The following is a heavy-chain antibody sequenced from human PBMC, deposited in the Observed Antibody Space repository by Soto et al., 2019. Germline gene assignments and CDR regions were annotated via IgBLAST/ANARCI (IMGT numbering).Heavy chain of an antibody. Sequence: ASETLSLTCTVSGGSISSGGYYWSWIRQHPGKGLEWIGYIYYSGSTYYNPSLKSRVTISVDTSKNQFSLKLSSVTAADTAVYYCARGENYDILTGYYTPVGTDAFDIWGQGTMVTVSS. J-gene: IGHJ3*02. CDR3: ARGENYDILTGYYTPVGTDAFDI. CDR2: IYYSGST. V-gene: IGHV4-31*03. CDR1: GGSISSGGYY. D-gene: IGHD3-9*01.